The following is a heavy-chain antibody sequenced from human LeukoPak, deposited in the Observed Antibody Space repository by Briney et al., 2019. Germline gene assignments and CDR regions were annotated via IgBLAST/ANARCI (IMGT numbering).Heavy chain of an antibody. Sequence: GGSLRLSCAASGFTFSSYSMNWVRQAPGKGLEWVSPISSSSSYIYYADSVKGRFTISRDNAKNSLYLQMNSLRAEDTAVYYCARDVSYSGSSSNFDYWGQGTLVTVSS. D-gene: IGHD1-26*01. CDR3: ARDVSYSGSSSNFDY. CDR2: ISSSSSYI. CDR1: GFTFSSYS. V-gene: IGHV3-21*01. J-gene: IGHJ4*02.